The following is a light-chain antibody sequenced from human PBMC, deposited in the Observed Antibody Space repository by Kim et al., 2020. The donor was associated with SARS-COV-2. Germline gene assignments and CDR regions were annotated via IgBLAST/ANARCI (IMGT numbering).Light chain of an antibody. CDR1: QDISNY. Sequence: SASVGDRVTITCQASQDISNYLNWYQQKPGKAPKLLIYDVSNLETWVPSRFSGSGSGTDFTFTISSLQPEDIATYYCQQYDNLPYTFGQGTKLEI. J-gene: IGKJ2*01. V-gene: IGKV1-33*01. CDR3: QQYDNLPYT. CDR2: DVS.